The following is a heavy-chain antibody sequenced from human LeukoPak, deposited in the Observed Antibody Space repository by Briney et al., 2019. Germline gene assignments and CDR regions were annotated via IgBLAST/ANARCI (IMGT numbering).Heavy chain of an antibody. D-gene: IGHD6-19*01. CDR1: GFTFSNYA. CDR2: LNGRGDSP. Sequence: GGSLRLSCAASGFTFSNYAMSWVRQAPGKGLEWVSSLNGRGDSPYYADSVKGRFTISRDNSKNTLYLQMNSLRAEDTAVYYCAKVLEGLVGDAFDIWGQGTMVTVSS. J-gene: IGHJ3*02. V-gene: IGHV3-23*01. CDR3: AKVLEGLVGDAFDI.